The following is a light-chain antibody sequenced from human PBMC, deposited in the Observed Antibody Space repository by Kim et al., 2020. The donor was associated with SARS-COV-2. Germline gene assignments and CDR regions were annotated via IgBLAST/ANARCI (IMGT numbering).Light chain of an antibody. J-gene: IGLJ3*02. CDR1: GHNTGSNT. CDR3: AAWDDSLNGLL. Sequence: MVTLSCSGRGHNTGSNTVNWNQQLPGTAPKLLIYGNNERPSGVPDRFSGSKSGTSASLAISGLQSEDEADYYCAAWDDSLNGLLFGGGTQLTVL. CDR2: GNN. V-gene: IGLV1-44*01.